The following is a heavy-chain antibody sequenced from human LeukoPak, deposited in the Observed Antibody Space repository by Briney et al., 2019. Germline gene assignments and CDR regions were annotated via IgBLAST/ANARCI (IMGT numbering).Heavy chain of an antibody. J-gene: IGHJ5*02. D-gene: IGHD6-6*01. V-gene: IGHV4-4*02. CDR2: IYHSGST. CDR3: AREPARSSTNWFDP. CDR1: GGSISSSNW. Sequence: PSETLSLTCSVSGGSISSSNWWSWVRQPPGKGLEWIGEIYHSGSTNYNPSLKSRVTISVDKSKNQFSLKLSSVTAADTAVYYCAREPARSSTNWFDPWGQGTLVTVSS.